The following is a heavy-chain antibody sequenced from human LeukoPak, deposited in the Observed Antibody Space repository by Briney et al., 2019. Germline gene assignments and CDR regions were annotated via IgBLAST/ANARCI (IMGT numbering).Heavy chain of an antibody. D-gene: IGHD3-3*01. CDR2: IYYTGNT. Sequence: SETLSLTCSVSGGSISSNNYYWGWIRQPPGKGLEWIGSIYYTGNTYHSPSLKSRVTISVDTSKNQFSLNLNSVTAADTAVYYCARHLDYDFRSGYTDSPFDYWGQGTLVTVSS. CDR1: GGSISSNNYY. CDR3: ARHLDYDFRSGYTDSPFDY. V-gene: IGHV4-39*01. J-gene: IGHJ4*02.